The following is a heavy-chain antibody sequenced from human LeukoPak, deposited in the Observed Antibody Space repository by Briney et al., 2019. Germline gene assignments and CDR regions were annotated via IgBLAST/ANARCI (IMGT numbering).Heavy chain of an antibody. Sequence: GGSLRLSCAASGFTFSSYGMHWVRQAPGKGLEWVAFIRYDGSNKYYADSVKGRFTISRDNSKNMLYLQMNSLRAEDTAVYYCARVEASSGSYDYWGQGTLVTVSS. V-gene: IGHV3-30*02. D-gene: IGHD1-26*01. CDR3: ARVEASSGSYDY. J-gene: IGHJ4*02. CDR1: GFTFSSYG. CDR2: IRYDGSNK.